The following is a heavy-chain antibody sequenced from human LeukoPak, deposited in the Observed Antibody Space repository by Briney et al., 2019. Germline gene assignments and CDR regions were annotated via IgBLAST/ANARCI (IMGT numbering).Heavy chain of an antibody. CDR2: INPSGGIT. Sequence: ASVKVSCKASGCTFTSYYMHWVRQAPGQGLEWMGIINPSGGITSYARKFQGRVTMTRDTSISTAYMELSSLRSEDTAVYDGARGYTIFHYGMDVWGQGTTVTVSS. D-gene: IGHD3-3*01. J-gene: IGHJ6*02. CDR1: GCTFTSYY. CDR3: ARGYTIFHYGMDV. V-gene: IGHV1-46*01.